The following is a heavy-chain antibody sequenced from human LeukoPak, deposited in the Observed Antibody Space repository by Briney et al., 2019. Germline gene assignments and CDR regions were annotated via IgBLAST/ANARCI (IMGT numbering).Heavy chain of an antibody. Sequence: GGSLRLSCAASGFTFSSYAMHWVRQAPGKGLEWVAVISYDGSNKYYADSVKGRFTISRDNSKNTLYLQMNSLRAEDTAVYYCARLNRIGSSLWFDPWGQGTLVTVSS. CDR2: ISYDGSNK. CDR3: ARLNRIGSSLWFDP. D-gene: IGHD6-6*01. J-gene: IGHJ5*02. CDR1: GFTFSSYA. V-gene: IGHV3-30-3*01.